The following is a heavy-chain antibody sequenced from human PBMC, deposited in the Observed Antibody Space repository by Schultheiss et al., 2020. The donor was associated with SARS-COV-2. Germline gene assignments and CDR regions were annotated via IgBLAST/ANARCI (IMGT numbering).Heavy chain of an antibody. D-gene: IGHD7-27*01. CDR1: GFIFNTYA. V-gene: IGHV3-64*04. CDR3: ARDWGARANWGSNFDH. CDR2: ISSNGGST. Sequence: GGSLRLSCSASGFIFNTYAMHWVRQAPGKGLEYVSGISSNGGSTYYADSVKGRFTISRDNSKNTLYLQMNSLTSEDTAVYYCARDWGARANWGSNFDHWGPGTLVTVSS. J-gene: IGHJ4*02.